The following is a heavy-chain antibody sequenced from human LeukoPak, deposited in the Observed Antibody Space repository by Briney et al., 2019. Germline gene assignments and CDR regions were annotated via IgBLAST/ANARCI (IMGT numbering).Heavy chain of an antibody. D-gene: IGHD4-23*01. CDR2: IYRVGST. V-gene: IGHV3-66*01. J-gene: IGHJ6*02. Sequence: QPGGSLRLSCAASGFTVSSNYMSWVRQAPGKGLEWVSIIYRVGSTFYADSVEGRFTISRDNSKNTLYLQMNSLRVEDTAIYYCARDDGNNSWYGMDVWGQGTTVTVSS. CDR3: ARDDGNNSWYGMDV. CDR1: GFTVSSNY.